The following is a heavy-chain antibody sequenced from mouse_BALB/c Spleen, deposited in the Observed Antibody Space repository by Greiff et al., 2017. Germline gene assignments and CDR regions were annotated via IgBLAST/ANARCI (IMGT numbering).Heavy chain of an antibody. CDR1: GFNIKDYY. CDR2: IDPENGDT. J-gene: IGHJ4*01. Sequence: EVKLVESGAELVRSGASVKLSCTASGFNIKDYYMHWVKQRPEQGLEWIGWIDPENGDTEYAPKFQGKATMTADTSSNTAYLQLSSLTSEDTAVYYCNAGGRGFYAMDYWGQGTSVTVSS. CDR3: NAGGRGFYAMDY. D-gene: IGHD3-1*01. V-gene: IGHV14-4*02.